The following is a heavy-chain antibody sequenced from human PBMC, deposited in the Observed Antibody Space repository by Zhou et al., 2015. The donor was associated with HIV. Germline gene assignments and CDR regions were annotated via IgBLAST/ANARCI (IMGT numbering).Heavy chain of an antibody. CDR3: ARCAYYGSVWSPHYFDF. D-gene: IGHD3-10*01. CDR1: GGTFSSYA. Sequence: QVQLVQSGAEVKKPGSSVKVSCKASGGTFSSYAISWVRQAPGQGLEWMGGIIPIFGTANYAQKFQGRVTITADESTSTAYMELSSLRSEDTAVYYCARCAYYGSVWSPHYFDFWGQGTLVTVSS. J-gene: IGHJ4*02. CDR2: IIPIFGTA. V-gene: IGHV1-69*01.